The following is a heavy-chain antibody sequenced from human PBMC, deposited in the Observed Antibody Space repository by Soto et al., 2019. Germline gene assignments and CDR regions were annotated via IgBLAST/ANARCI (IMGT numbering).Heavy chain of an antibody. CDR2: IYYSGST. J-gene: IGHJ4*02. CDR1: GGSISSSSYY. Sequence: QLQLQESGPGLVKPSETLSLTCTVSGGSISSSSYYWGWIRQPPGKGLEWIGSIYYSGSTYYNPSLKSRVTISVDTAKNQFSLKLSSVTAADTAVYYCASLDYGDSQVGWGQGTLVTVSS. D-gene: IGHD4-17*01. V-gene: IGHV4-39*01. CDR3: ASLDYGDSQVG.